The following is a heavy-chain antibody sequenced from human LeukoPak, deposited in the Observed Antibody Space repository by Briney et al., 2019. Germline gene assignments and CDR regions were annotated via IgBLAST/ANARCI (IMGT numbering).Heavy chain of an antibody. D-gene: IGHD3-22*01. CDR1: GYTFTSYY. CDR2: INPSGGST. Sequence: ASVKVSCKASGYTFTSYYMHWVRQAPGQGLEWMGIINPSGGSTSYAQKFQGRVTMTRDTSTSTVYMELSSLRSEDTAVYYCETGPYYYDSSGYWGGAFDIWGQGTMVTVSS. CDR3: ETGPYYYDSSGYWGGAFDI. J-gene: IGHJ3*02. V-gene: IGHV1-46*01.